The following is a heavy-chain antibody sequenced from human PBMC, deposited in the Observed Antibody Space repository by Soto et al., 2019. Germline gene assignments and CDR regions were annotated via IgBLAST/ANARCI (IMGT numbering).Heavy chain of an antibody. J-gene: IGHJ4*02. CDR3: ARDLAYCGGDCYPIDY. CDR2: ISAYNGNT. D-gene: IGHD2-21*02. V-gene: IGHV1-18*01. CDR1: GYTFTSNG. Sequence: QVQLVQSGAEVKKPGASVKVSCKASGYTFTSNGISWVRQAPGQGLEWMGWISAYNGNTNYAQKLQGRVTMTTDTSTSSAYMELRSLRSDDTAVYYCARDLAYCGGDCYPIDYWGQGTLVTVSS.